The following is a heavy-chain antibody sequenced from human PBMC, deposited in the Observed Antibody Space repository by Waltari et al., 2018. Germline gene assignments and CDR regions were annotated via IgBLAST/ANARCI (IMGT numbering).Heavy chain of an antibody. CDR3: ARSPDTAMVGPYFDY. J-gene: IGHJ4*02. V-gene: IGHV4-39*01. CDR1: GGSIRSSSYY. CDR2: IYYSGST. D-gene: IGHD5-18*01. Sequence: QLQLQESGPGLVKPSEPLPLTCTVSGGSIRSSSYYWGCIRPPPGKGLEWIGSIYYSGSTYYNPSLKSRVTISVDTSKNQFSLKLSSVTAADTAVYYCARSPDTAMVGPYFDYWGQGTLVTVSS.